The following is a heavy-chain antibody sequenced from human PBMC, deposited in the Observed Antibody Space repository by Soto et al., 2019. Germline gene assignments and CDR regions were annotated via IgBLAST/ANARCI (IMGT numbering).Heavy chain of an antibody. D-gene: IGHD3-10*01. J-gene: IGHJ6*02. CDR2: IRSKANSYAT. V-gene: IGHV3-73*02. CDR1: GFTFSGSA. Sequence: EVQLVESGGGLVQPGGSLKLSCAASGFTFSGSAMHWVRQASGKGLEWVGRIRSKANSYATAYAASVKGRFTISRDDSKNTAYMQMNSLRAEDTAVYYCAKMGQGAMVRGANYGMDVWGQGTTVTVSS. CDR3: AKMGQGAMVRGANYGMDV.